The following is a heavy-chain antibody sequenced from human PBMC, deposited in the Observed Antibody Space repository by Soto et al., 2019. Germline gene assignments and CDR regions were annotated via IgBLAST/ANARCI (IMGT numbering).Heavy chain of an antibody. CDR1: GGSISSYY. J-gene: IGHJ4*02. D-gene: IGHD3-10*01. Sequence: SETLSLTCTVSGGSISSYYWSWIRQPPGKGLEWIGEINHSGSTNYNPSLKSRVTISVDTSKNQFSLKLSSVTAADTAVYYCARATVGRMKENYYGSGSYKRAGRYFVYWGQGTRVTV. V-gene: IGHV4-34*01. CDR2: INHSGST. CDR3: ARATVGRMKENYYGSGSYKRAGRYFVY.